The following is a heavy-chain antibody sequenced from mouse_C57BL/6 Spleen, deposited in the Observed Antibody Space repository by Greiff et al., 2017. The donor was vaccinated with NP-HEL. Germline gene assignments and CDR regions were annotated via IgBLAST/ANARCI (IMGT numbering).Heavy chain of an antibody. CDR3: ARAPFTTVVAKYVDV. CDR2: ISDGGSYT. Sequence: EVMLVESGGGLVKPGGSLKLSCAASGFTFSSYAMSWVRQTPEKRLEWVATISDGGSYTYYPDNVKGRFTISRDNAKSNLYMQMSHLKSEDTAMYYCARAPFTTVVAKYVDVWGTGTTVTVSA. V-gene: IGHV5-4*03. D-gene: IGHD1-1*01. CDR1: GFTFSSYA. J-gene: IGHJ1*03.